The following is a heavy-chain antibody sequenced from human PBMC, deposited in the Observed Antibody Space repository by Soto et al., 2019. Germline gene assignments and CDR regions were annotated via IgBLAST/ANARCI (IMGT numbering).Heavy chain of an antibody. Sequence: QPGGSLRLSCAASGFTFSNYAMSWVRQAPGKGLEWVSIISGSGDSPYYADSVKGRFTISRDNAKNTLYLQMNSLRAEDTAVYYSARARATVTTQVYYYSYYCMDVWGKGTTVTVSS. D-gene: IGHD4-17*01. V-gene: IGHV3-23*01. J-gene: IGHJ6*03. CDR2: ISGSGDSP. CDR3: ARARATVTTQVYYYSYYCMDV. CDR1: GFTFSNYA.